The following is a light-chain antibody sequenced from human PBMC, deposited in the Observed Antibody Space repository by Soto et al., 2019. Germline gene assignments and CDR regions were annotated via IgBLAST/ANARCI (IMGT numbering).Light chain of an antibody. CDR2: DAS. V-gene: IGKV1-33*01. CDR3: QQYDNLPLT. J-gene: IGKJ4*01. Sequence: DIQMTQSPSSLSASVGDRVTITCQASHDITNYLNWYQQKPGKAPKLLIYDASNLHIGVPARFSGTGSGTHFTFTISSLQPEDNATYYCQQYDNLPLTFGGGTKVKIK. CDR1: HDITNY.